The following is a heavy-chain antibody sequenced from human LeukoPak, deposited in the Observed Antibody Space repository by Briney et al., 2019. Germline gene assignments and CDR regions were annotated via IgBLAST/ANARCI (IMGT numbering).Heavy chain of an antibody. J-gene: IGHJ6*02. V-gene: IGHV3-30*18. Sequence: GGSLRLSCAASGFTFSSYGMHWARQAPGKGLEWVAVISYDGSNKYYADSVKGRFTISRDNSKNTLYLQMNSLRAVDTAVYYCAKAAYYDFWSGYHYYYYGMDVWGQGTTVTVSS. D-gene: IGHD3-3*01. CDR2: ISYDGSNK. CDR1: GFTFSSYG. CDR3: AKAAYYDFWSGYHYYYYGMDV.